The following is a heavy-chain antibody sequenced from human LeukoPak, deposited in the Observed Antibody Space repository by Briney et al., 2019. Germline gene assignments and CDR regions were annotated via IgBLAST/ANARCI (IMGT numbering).Heavy chain of an antibody. Sequence: GGSLRLSCAASGFTFSSYAMSWVRQAPGKGLEWVSAISGSGGSTYYADSVKGRFTISRDNSKNTLYLQMNSLSAEDTAVYYCAKDPYDILTGLYYFDYWGQGTLVTVSS. V-gene: IGHV3-23*01. CDR3: AKDPYDILTGLYYFDY. CDR1: GFTFSSYA. J-gene: IGHJ4*02. D-gene: IGHD3-9*01. CDR2: ISGSGGST.